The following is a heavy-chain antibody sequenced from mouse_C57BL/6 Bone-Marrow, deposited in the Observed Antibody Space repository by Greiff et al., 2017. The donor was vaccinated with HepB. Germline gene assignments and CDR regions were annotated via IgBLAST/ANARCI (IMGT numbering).Heavy chain of an antibody. J-gene: IGHJ2*01. Sequence: EVKLLESGGGLVQPGGSLKLSCAASGFTFSDYGMAWVRQAPRKGPEWVAFISNLAYSIYYADTVTGRFTISRENAKNTLYLEMSSLRSEDTAMYYCARLMLKEHYFDYWGQGTTLTVSS. CDR1: GFTFSDYG. CDR2: ISNLAYSI. V-gene: IGHV5-15*01. D-gene: IGHD1-3*01. CDR3: ARLMLKEHYFDY.